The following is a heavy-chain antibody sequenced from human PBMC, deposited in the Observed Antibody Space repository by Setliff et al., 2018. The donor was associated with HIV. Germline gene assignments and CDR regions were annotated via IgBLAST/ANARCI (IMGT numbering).Heavy chain of an antibody. CDR3: ARDAAIGWYGESKVSDF. V-gene: IGHV1-2*02. D-gene: IGHD3-10*01. Sequence: ASVKVSCKAAGYTFTSHFMHWMRQAPGQGLEWMGWINTNSGATDYAWRFEDRVTMTSDTSIRTVHMELSSLRSDDTAVYYCARDAAIGWYGESKVSDFWGQGTLVTVSS. CDR1: GYTFTSHF. J-gene: IGHJ4*02. CDR2: INTNSGAT.